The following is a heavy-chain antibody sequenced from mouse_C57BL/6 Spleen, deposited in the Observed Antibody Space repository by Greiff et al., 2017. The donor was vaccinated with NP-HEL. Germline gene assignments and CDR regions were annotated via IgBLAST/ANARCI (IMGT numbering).Heavy chain of an antibody. CDR2: ISDGGSYT. V-gene: IGHV5-4*01. CDR3: ARDGDYGSSSYYFDH. J-gene: IGHJ2*01. CDR1: GFTFSTYA. D-gene: IGHD1-1*01. Sequence: EVKLVESGGGLVKPGGSLKLSCAASGFTFSTYAMSWVRQTPEKRLEWVATISDGGSYTYYPDNVKGRFTISRDNAKNNLYLQMSHLKSEDTAMYYCARDGDYGSSSYYFDHWGQGTTLTVSS.